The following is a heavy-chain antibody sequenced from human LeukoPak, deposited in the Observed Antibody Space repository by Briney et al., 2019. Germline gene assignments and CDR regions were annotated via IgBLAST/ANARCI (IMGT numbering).Heavy chain of an antibody. Sequence: GGSLRLSCAASGFTFSSYWMSWVRQAPGKGLEWVANIKQDGSEKYYVDSVKGRFTISRDNAKNSLYLQMNSLRAEDTAVYYCARDTRGSCKPDSLPIDYWGQGTLVTVSS. CDR1: GFTFSSYW. V-gene: IGHV3-7*01. CDR3: ARDTRGSCKPDSLPIDY. D-gene: IGHD1-26*01. CDR2: IKQDGSEK. J-gene: IGHJ4*02.